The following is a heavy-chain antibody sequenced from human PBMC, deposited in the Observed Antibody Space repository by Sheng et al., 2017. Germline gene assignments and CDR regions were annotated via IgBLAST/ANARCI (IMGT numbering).Heavy chain of an antibody. CDR3: ARALGYCSGGSCYSGXY. D-gene: IGHD2-15*01. V-gene: IGHV4-38-2*01. CDR1: GYSISSGYY. CDR2: IYHSGST. J-gene: IGHJ4*02. Sequence: QVQLQEAGPGLVKPSETLSLTCAVSGYSISSGYYWGWIRQPPGKGLEWIGSIYHSGSTYYNPSLKSRVTMSVDTSKNQFSLKLSSVTAADTAVYYCARALGYCSGGSCYSGXYWGQGTPGHRLL.